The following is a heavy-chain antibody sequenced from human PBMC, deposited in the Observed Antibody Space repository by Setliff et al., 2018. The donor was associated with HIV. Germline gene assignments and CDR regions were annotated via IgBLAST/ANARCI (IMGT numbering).Heavy chain of an antibody. CDR1: GGTFSSYD. CDR2: IIPVFGET. J-gene: IGHJ3*02. CDR3: ARGGRVVPAATGSNASDI. V-gene: IGHV1-69*13. Sequence: VKVSCKASGGTFSSYDISRVRQAPGQGLEWMGRIIPVFGETNYAQKFQGRVTITAYEFTSTAYMELSSLRSEDTAVYYCARGGRVVPAATGSNASDIWGQGTKVTVSS. D-gene: IGHD2-2*01.